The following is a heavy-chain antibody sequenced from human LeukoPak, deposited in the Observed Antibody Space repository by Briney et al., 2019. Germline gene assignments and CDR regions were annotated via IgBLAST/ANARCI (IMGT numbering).Heavy chain of an antibody. J-gene: IGHJ4*02. CDR3: ARDRGHVQTYYGDYPDY. D-gene: IGHD3-3*01. CDR1: GFTFSDYY. Sequence: MPGGSLRLSCAASGFTFSDYYMSWIRQAPGKGLEWVSYISSSGSTIYYADSVKGRFTISRDNAKNSLHLQMNSLRAEDTAVYYCARDRGHVQTYYGDYPDYWGQGTLVTVSS. CDR2: ISSSGSTI. V-gene: IGHV3-11*04.